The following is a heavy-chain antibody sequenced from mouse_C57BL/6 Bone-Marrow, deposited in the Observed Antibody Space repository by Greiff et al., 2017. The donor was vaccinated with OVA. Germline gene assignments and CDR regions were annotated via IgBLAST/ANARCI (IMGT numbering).Heavy chain of an antibody. CDR2: IYPGDGDT. CDR1: GYAFSSSW. J-gene: IGHJ2*01. V-gene: IGHV1-82*01. Sequence: LVESGPELVKPGASVKISCKASGYAFSSSWMNWVQQRPGKGLEWIGRIYPGDGDTNYNGKFKGKATLTADKSSSTAYMQLSRLTSEDSAVYFGARHEDGYYASYFDYWGQGTTLTVSS. D-gene: IGHD2-3*01. CDR3: ARHEDGYYASYFDY.